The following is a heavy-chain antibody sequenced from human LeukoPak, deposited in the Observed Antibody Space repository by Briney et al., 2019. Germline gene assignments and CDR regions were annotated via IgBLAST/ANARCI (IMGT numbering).Heavy chain of an antibody. CDR2: INPSGGST. V-gene: IGHV1-46*01. D-gene: IGHD5-18*01. CDR1: GYTFTSYY. Sequence: ASVKVSCKASGYTFTSYYMHWVRQAPGQGLEWMGLINPSGGSTSYAQKFQGRVTMTRDTSTSTVYMELSSLRSEDTAVYYCARPARGYSYGYGDLNYYYGMDVWGQGTTVTVSS. CDR3: ARPARGYSYGYGDLNYYYGMDV. J-gene: IGHJ6*02.